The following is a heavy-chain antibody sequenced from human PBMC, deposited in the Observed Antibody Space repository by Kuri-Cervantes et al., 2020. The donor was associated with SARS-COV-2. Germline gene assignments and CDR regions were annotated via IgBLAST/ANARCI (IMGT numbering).Heavy chain of an antibody. V-gene: IGHV4-39*07. D-gene: IGHD6-6*01. J-gene: IGHJ6*03. CDR1: GGSISSSSYY. Sequence: GSLRLSCTVSGGSISSSSYYWSWIRQPPGKGLEWIGEINHSGSTNYNPSLKSRVTISVDTSKNQFSLKLSSVTAADTAVYYCARDRYSSSLFYYYYMDVWGKGTTVTVPS. CDR3: ARDRYSSSLFYYYYMDV. CDR2: INHSGST.